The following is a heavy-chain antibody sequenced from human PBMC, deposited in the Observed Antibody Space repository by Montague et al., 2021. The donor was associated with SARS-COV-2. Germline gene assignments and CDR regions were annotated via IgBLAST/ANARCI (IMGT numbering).Heavy chain of an antibody. CDR1: GGSISSGGYY. CDR3: ARDKVYGSGRGPREGRYYSYYCGMDV. V-gene: IGHV4-31*03. J-gene: IGHJ6*02. D-gene: IGHD3-10*01. CDR2: IYYSGST. Sequence: TLSLTCTVSGGSISSGGYYWSWIRQHPGKGLEWIGYIYYSGSTYYNPSLKSRVTISVDTSKNQFSLKLSSVTAADTAVYYCARDKVYGSGRGPREGRYYSYYCGMDVWGQGTTVTVSS.